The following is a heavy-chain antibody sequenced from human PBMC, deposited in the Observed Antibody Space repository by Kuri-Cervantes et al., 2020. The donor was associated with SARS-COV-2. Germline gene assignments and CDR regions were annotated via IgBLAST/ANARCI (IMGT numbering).Heavy chain of an antibody. J-gene: IGHJ5*02. V-gene: IGHV3-33*01. Sequence: GESLQISCAASGITSSSYGMHWVRKAPGKGLEWVAVIWYDGSNQSYADSVKGRFTISRDNSKNTLYLQMNSLRAEDTAVYYCARDMPFGSSWYADNWFDPWGQGTLVTVSS. D-gene: IGHD6-13*01. CDR2: IWYDGSNQ. CDR1: GITSSSYG. CDR3: ARDMPFGSSWYADNWFDP.